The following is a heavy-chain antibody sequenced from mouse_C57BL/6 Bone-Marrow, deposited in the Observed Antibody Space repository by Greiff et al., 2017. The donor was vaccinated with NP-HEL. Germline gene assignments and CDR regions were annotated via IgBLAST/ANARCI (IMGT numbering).Heavy chain of an antibody. D-gene: IGHD1-1*01. Sequence: EVQLQQSGPELVKPGASVKISCKASGYTFTDYYMNWVKQSHGKSLEWIGDINPNNGGTSYNQKFKGKATLTVDKSSSTAYMELRSLTSEDSAVYYCASIITTVVENRYFDVWGTGTTVTVSS. CDR1: GYTFTDYY. J-gene: IGHJ1*03. CDR2: INPNNGGT. V-gene: IGHV1-26*01. CDR3: ASIITTVVENRYFDV.